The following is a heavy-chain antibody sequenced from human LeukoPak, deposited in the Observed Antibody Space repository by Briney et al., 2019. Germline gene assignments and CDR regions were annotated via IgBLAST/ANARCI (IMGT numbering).Heavy chain of an antibody. CDR3: ARRRWAAVAGTVGYYYYYMDV. Sequence: PSETLSLTCTVSGYSISSGYYWGWIRQPPGKGLEWIGSIYHSGSTYYNPSLKSRVTISIDTSKNQFSLTLSSVTAADTAVYYCARRRWAAVAGTVGYYYYYMDVWGKGTTVTISS. J-gene: IGHJ6*03. CDR2: IYHSGST. CDR1: GYSISSGYY. V-gene: IGHV4-38-2*02. D-gene: IGHD6-19*01.